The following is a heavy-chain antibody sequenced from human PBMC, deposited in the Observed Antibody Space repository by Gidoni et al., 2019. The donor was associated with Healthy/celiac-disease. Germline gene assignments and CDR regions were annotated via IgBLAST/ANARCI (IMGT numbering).Heavy chain of an antibody. CDR1: GYSLSSGYY. J-gene: IGHJ4*02. CDR3: AREVTDDSSGYYIY. D-gene: IGHD3-22*01. Sequence: QVQLQESGPGLVKPSETLSLTCAVSGYSLSSGYYWGWIRQPPGKGLEWIGSIYHSGSTYYNPSLKSRVTISVDTSKNQFSLKLSSVTAADTAVYYCAREVTDDSSGYYIYWGQGTLVTVSS. CDR2: IYHSGST. V-gene: IGHV4-38-2*02.